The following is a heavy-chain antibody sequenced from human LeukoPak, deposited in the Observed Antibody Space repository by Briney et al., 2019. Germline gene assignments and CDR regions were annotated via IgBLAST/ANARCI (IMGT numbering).Heavy chain of an antibody. CDR3: ARRPTEGSGAFVI. V-gene: IGHV4-59*08. D-gene: IGHD3-10*01. J-gene: IGHJ3*02. CDR1: GGSISSYF. CDR2: IYYSGTT. Sequence: SETLSLTCTVSGGSISSYFWSWIRQPPGKGLEWIGFIYYSGTTNYNPSLKSRVTISVDTSKKQFSLKLSSVTAADTAVYYCARRPTEGSGAFVIWGQGTMVTVSS.